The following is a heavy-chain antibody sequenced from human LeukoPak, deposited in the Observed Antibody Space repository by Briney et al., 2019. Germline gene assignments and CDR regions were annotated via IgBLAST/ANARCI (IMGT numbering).Heavy chain of an antibody. CDR1: GYTFVSHG. Sequence: ASVKVSCKASGYTFVSHGVHWVRQAPGQRLEWMGVINVGNGNTQYSQNFQGRVTFSRDISANTIYVDLSSLRIEVTAIYYCARADGPGTWTINYWGRGTLVTVSS. CDR2: INVGNGNT. CDR3: ARADGPGTWTINY. D-gene: IGHD3-10*01. V-gene: IGHV1-3*01. J-gene: IGHJ4*02.